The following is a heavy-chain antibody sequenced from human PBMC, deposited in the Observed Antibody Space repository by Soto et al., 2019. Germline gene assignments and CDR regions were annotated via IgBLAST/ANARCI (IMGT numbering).Heavy chain of an antibody. CDR2: ISGSGNTI. CDR1: GFSIRDYY. Sequence: QVQLVESGGALVKPGGSLRLSCAASGFSIRDYYMSWIRQAPGKGLEWISYISGSGNTIYYADSVKGRFIISRDNAKNSLFLQMNSLRADDTAVYYCARDRLPMVVVVMGWFDPWGQGTLVTVSS. J-gene: IGHJ5*02. V-gene: IGHV3-11*01. D-gene: IGHD3-22*01. CDR3: ARDRLPMVVVVMGWFDP.